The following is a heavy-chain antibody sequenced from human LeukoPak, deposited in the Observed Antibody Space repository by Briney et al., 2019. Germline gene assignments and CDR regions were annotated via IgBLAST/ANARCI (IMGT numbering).Heavy chain of an antibody. V-gene: IGHV3-48*04. Sequence: GGSLRLSCAASGFIFSKYAMNWVRHAPGKGLEWVSYINGDSSARLYADSVKGRFTISRYNAKNSLYLQMNSLRAEDTAVYYCARVRYCSSTSGSYYFDYWGQGTLVTASS. J-gene: IGHJ4*02. CDR3: ARVRYCSSTSGSYYFDY. CDR1: GFIFSKYA. D-gene: IGHD2-2*01. CDR2: INGDSSAR.